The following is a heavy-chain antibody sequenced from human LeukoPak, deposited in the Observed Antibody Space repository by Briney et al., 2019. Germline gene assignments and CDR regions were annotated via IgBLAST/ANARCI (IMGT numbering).Heavy chain of an antibody. CDR3: AKQYVTC. J-gene: IGHJ4*02. V-gene: IGHV3-23*01. CDR2: ISESVDST. D-gene: IGHD1-14*01. CDR1: GFSFKSYA. Sequence: PGGSLRLSCAASGFSFKSYAMKWVRQAPGKGLECVSSISESVDSTHYADSVKGRFTISRDNSLNTLYLQMNALTADDPAVYYCAKQYVTCWGQGTLVTVSS.